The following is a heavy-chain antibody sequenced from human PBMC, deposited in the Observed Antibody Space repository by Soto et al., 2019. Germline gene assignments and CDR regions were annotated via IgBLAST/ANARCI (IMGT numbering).Heavy chain of an antibody. J-gene: IGHJ6*02. Sequence: QVQLVESGGGVVQPGRSLRLSCAASGFTFSSYGMHWVRQAPGKGLEWVAVIWYDGSNKYYADSVKGRFTISRDNSKNTXXLQMNSLRAEDTAVYYCARDRVVPAAIDYYYGMDVWGQGTTVTVSS. CDR3: ARDRVVPAAIDYYYGMDV. CDR2: IWYDGSNK. D-gene: IGHD2-2*01. CDR1: GFTFSSYG. V-gene: IGHV3-33*01.